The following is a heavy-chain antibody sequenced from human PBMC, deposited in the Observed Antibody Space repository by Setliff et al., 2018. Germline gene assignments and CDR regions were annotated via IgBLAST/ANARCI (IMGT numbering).Heavy chain of an antibody. V-gene: IGHV1-3*01. D-gene: IGHD2-2*01. Sequence: ASVKVSCKASRYTFTSYGVHWVRQAPGQRLEWMGWINAANGNTKYSQKFQGRVTITRDTSASTVYMELSSLRSDDTAVYYCARGPPDFVVVPAAAKFDYWGPGTLVTVSS. CDR2: INAANGNT. J-gene: IGHJ4*02. CDR1: RYTFTSYG. CDR3: ARGPPDFVVVPAAAKFDY.